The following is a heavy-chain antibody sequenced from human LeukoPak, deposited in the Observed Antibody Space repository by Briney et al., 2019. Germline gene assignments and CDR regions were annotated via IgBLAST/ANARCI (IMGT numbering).Heavy chain of an antibody. Sequence: SETLSLTCTVSGGSISSSSYYWGWIRQPPGKGLEWIGGIYYSGSTYYNPSLKSRVTISVPTSKTQFSLKLSSVTAAGTAVYYCARKTAIAVADYWGQGTLVTVSS. D-gene: IGHD6-19*01. CDR2: IYYSGST. J-gene: IGHJ4*02. CDR3: ARKTAIAVADY. CDR1: GGSISSSSYY. V-gene: IGHV4-39*01.